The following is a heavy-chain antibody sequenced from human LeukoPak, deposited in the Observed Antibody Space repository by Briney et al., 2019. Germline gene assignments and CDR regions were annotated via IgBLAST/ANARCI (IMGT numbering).Heavy chain of an antibody. CDR2: IYTGGST. CDR3: ASLKLSRGRRREGARDY. V-gene: IGHV3-53*01. J-gene: IGHJ4*02. D-gene: IGHD1-26*01. CDR1: GFTVSSNY. Sequence: GGSLRLSCAASGFTVSSNYMSWVRQAPGKGLEWVSVIYTGGSTYYADSVKGRFTISRDNSKNTLYLQMNSLRAGDTAVYYCASLKLSRGRRREGARDYWGQGTLVTVSS.